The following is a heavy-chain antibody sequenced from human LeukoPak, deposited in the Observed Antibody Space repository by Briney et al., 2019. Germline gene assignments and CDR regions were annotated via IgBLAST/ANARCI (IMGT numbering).Heavy chain of an antibody. CDR1: GFTFSGYD. Sequence: GGSLRLSCAASGFTFSGYDIHWVRQAPGKGLEWVAFIRYDGSNKYYADSVKGRFTISRDNSKNTVYLQVNSLRAEDTAVYYCAKETPPYWEWFCLDYWGLGTLVTVSS. D-gene: IGHD3-3*01. V-gene: IGHV3-30*02. CDR2: IRYDGSNK. J-gene: IGHJ4*02. CDR3: AKETPPYWEWFCLDY.